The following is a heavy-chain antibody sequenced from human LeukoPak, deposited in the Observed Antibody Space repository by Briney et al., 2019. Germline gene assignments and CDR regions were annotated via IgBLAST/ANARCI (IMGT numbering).Heavy chain of an antibody. D-gene: IGHD3-22*01. CDR2: MSYDGSNK. V-gene: IGHV3-30*19. J-gene: IGHJ4*02. CDR3: ARDVQHYSDSGGPIDF. Sequence: GGSLRPSCAASGFTFSAYGMHWVRQAPGKGLEWVAVMSYDGSNKYYADSVKGRFTISRDNSKNTLFLQMNSLRAEDTAVYYCARDVQHYSDSGGPIDFWGQGTLVTVSS. CDR1: GFTFSAYG.